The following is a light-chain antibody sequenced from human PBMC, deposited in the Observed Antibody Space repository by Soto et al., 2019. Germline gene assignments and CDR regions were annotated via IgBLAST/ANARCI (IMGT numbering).Light chain of an antibody. J-gene: IGLJ1*01. Sequence: QSVLAQPPSGAGSPGQSVTITCTGTSSDVGSYNRVSWHQQPPGTAPKLMIYEVSNRPSGVPDRFSGSKSGNTASLTISGLQAEDEADYYCSSYTSSVYVFGTGTKVTVL. CDR1: SSDVGSYNR. CDR3: SSYTSSVYV. V-gene: IGLV2-18*02. CDR2: EVS.